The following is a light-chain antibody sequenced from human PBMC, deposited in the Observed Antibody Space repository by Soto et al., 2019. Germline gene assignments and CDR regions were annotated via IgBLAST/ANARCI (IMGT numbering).Light chain of an antibody. J-gene: IGLJ1*01. Sequence: QSALTQPASVSGSPGQSITISCAGTSSDIGGSNYVSWYQQHPGKAPKLMIYGVSNRPSGVSNRFSGSKSGNTASLTISGLQAEDEADNYCYYSRSRSGTSDVFGTGTKVTVL. CDR2: GVS. CDR1: SSDIGGSNY. CDR3: YYSRSRSGTSDV. V-gene: IGLV2-14*03.